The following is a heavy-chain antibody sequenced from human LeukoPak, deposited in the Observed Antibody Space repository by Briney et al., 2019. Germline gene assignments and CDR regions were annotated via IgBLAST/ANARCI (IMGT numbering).Heavy chain of an antibody. CDR3: AKVGTVYYFDY. CDR2: ISGSGGST. CDR1: RITFNSYA. Sequence: GGSLRLPCAASRITFNSYAMSWVRQAPGKGLEWVSAISGSGGSTYYADSVKGRFTISRDNPKNTLYLQMNSLRAEDTAVYYCAKVGTVYYFDYWGQGTLVTVSS. V-gene: IGHV3-23*01. J-gene: IGHJ4*02. D-gene: IGHD4-17*01.